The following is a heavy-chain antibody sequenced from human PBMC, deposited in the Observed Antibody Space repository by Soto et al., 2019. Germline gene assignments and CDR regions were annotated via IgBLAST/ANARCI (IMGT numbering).Heavy chain of an antibody. V-gene: IGHV1-18*01. D-gene: IGHD3-3*01. J-gene: IGHJ6*02. CDR1: GYTFTSYG. CDR2: ISAYNGNT. Sequence: GASVKVSCKASGYTFTSYGISWVRQAPGQGLEWMGWISAYNGNTNYAQKLQGRVTMTTDTSTSTAYMELRSLRSDDTAVYYCARGGGFLEWLPNRLYYYGMDVWGQGTTVTVSS. CDR3: ARGGGFLEWLPNRLYYYGMDV.